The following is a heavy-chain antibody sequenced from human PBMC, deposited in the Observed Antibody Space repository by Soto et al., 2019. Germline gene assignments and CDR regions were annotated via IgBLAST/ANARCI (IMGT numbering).Heavy chain of an antibody. J-gene: IGHJ6*02. CDR2: IYYSGST. CDR3: ARHVYDFWSGYHYYYGMDV. D-gene: IGHD3-3*01. Sequence: XGTLSLTCTVSGGSVSSGSYYWSWIRQPPGKGLEWIGYIYYSGSTNYNPSLKSRVTISVDTSKNQFSLKLSSVTAADTAVYYCARHVYDFWSGYHYYYGMDVWGQGTTVTSP. CDR1: GGSVSSGSYY. V-gene: IGHV4-61*01.